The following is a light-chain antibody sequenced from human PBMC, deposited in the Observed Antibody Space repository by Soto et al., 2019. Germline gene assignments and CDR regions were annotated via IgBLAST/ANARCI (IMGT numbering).Light chain of an antibody. V-gene: IGKV3-20*01. CDR1: QSVSSSY. CDR3: QQYGSS. J-gene: IGKJ4*01. Sequence: EIVLTQSPGTRSLSPGERATLSCRDSQSVSSSYLAWYQQKPGQAPRRLIYGASSRATGIPDKFSGSVSGTDFTLTISRLEPEDFEVYYCQQYGSSFGGGTKVEIK. CDR2: GAS.